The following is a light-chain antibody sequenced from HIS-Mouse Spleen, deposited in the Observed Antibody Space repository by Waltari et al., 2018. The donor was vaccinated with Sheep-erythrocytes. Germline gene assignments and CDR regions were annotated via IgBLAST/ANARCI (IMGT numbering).Light chain of an antibody. J-gene: IGLJ2*01. CDR3: QSYDSSLSGSV. CDR2: GNS. Sequence: QSVLTQPPSVSGAPGQRLTISCTGSSSNIAAGYDVHWYQQLPGTAPKLLIYGNSNRPSGVPDRFSGSKSGTSASLAITGLQAEDEADYYCQSYDSSLSGSVFGGGTKLTVL. V-gene: IGLV1-40*01. CDR1: SSNIAAGYD.